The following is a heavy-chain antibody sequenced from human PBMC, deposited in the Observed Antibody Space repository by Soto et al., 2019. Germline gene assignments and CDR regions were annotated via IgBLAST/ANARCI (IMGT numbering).Heavy chain of an antibody. V-gene: IGHV3-15*01. CDR3: TPEKVCRELELPSWFDP. D-gene: IGHD1-26*01. CDR1: GFTFSNAW. CDR2: IKSKTDGGTT. Sequence: GSLRLSCAASGFTFSNAWMSWVRQAPGKGLEWVGRIKSKTDGGTTDYAAPVKGRFTISRDDSKNTLYLQMNSLKTEDTAVYYCTPEKVCRELELPSWFDPWGQGTLVTVSS. J-gene: IGHJ5*02.